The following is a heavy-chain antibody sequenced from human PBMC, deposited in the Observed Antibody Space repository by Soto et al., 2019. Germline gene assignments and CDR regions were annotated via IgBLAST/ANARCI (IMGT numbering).Heavy chain of an antibody. CDR1: GYTFTSYD. Sequence: ASVQISCKASGYTFTSYDINWGGQATGEGLEWTGLRNTNSGNLGYAKKFQSRVIRTRYYYMSTAYMKLSSLRSEDTAVYYSARGEIALEDYYYYGMDVLSQGTTV. V-gene: IGHV1-8*01. CDR2: RNTNSGNL. J-gene: IGHJ6*02. D-gene: IGHD3-3*02. CDR3: ARGEIALEDYYYYGMDV.